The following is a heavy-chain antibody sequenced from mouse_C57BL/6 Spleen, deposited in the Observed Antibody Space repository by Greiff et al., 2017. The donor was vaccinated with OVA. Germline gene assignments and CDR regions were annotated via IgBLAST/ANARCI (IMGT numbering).Heavy chain of an antibody. J-gene: IGHJ2*01. CDR2: IDPETGGT. CDR3: TREEGPDY. Sequence: SGAELVRPGASVTLSCKASGYTFTDYEMHWVKQTPVHGLEWIGAIDPETGGTAYNQKFKGKAILTADKSSSTAYMELRSLTSEDSAVYYCTREEGPDYWGQGTTLTVSS. D-gene: IGHD3-3*01. CDR1: GYTFTDYE. V-gene: IGHV1-15*01.